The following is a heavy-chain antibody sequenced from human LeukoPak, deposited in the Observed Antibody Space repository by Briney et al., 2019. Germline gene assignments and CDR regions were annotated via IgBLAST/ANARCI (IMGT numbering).Heavy chain of an antibody. CDR3: ARGPISGATTFPFDY. CDR1: GFTFSINV. CDR2: ISYDGSIK. V-gene: IGHV3-30*04. D-gene: IGHD1-26*01. J-gene: IGHJ4*02. Sequence: PGGSLRLSCAASGFTFSINVMHWVRQAPGKGLEWVALISYDGSIKYYADSVKGRFTISRDNSKNTLFLQMNSLKAEDTAVYYCARGPISGATTFPFDYWGQGTLVTVSS.